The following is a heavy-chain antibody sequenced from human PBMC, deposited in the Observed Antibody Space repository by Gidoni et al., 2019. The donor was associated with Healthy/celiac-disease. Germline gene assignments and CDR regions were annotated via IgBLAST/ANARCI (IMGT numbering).Heavy chain of an antibody. CDR2: IIPIFGTA. D-gene: IGHD6-19*01. V-gene: IGHV1-69*06. CDR3: ARRYSSGWSYYFDY. CDR1: GGTFSSYA. Sequence: QVQLVQSGAAVKKPGSSVTVSCKASGGTFSSYAISWVRQASGQGLEWMGGIIPIFGTANYAQKFQGRVTITADKSTSTAYMELSSLRAEDTAVYYCARRYSSGWSYYFDYWGQGTLVTVSS. J-gene: IGHJ4*02.